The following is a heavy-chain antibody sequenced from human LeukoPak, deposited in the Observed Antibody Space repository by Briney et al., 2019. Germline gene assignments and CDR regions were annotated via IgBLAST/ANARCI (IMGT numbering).Heavy chain of an antibody. D-gene: IGHD3-3*01. V-gene: IGHV1-18*01. J-gene: IGHJ4*02. CDR3: ARDSTWYYDFWSGYYEADY. Sequence: ASVKVSCKASGYTFTSYGISWVRQAPGQGLEWMGWISAYNGNTDYAQKLQGRVTMTTDTSTGTAYMELRSLRSDDTAVYYCARDSTWYYDFWSGYYEADYWGQGTLVTVSS. CDR1: GYTFTSYG. CDR2: ISAYNGNT.